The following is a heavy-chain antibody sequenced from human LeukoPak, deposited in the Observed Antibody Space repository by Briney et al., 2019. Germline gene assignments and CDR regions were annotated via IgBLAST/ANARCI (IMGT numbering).Heavy chain of an antibody. V-gene: IGHV1-18*01. D-gene: IGHD3-10*01. Sequence: ASVKVSCKASGYTFTSYGISWVRQAPGQGLEWMGWISAYNGNTNYAQKLQGRVTMTTDTSTSTAYMELRSLRSDDTAVYYRARDQLAMVRGVSTFDYWGQGTLVTVSS. CDR2: ISAYNGNT. CDR1: GYTFTSYG. J-gene: IGHJ4*02. CDR3: ARDQLAMVRGVSTFDY.